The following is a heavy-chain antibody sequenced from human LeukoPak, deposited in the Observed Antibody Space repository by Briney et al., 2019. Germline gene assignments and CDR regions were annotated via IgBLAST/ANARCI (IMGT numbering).Heavy chain of an antibody. CDR3: ARELTTVGASEDYFDY. Sequence: ASVKVSCKASGYTFTSYGISWVRQAPGQGLEWMGWISAYNGNTNYAQKLQGRVTMTTDTSTSTAYMELRSLRSDDTAVYYCARELTTVGASEDYFDYWGQGTLVTVSS. D-gene: IGHD4-23*01. J-gene: IGHJ4*02. CDR2: ISAYNGNT. CDR1: GYTFTSYG. V-gene: IGHV1-18*01.